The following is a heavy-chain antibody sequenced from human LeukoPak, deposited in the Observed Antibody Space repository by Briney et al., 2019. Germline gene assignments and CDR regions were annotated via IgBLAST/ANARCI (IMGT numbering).Heavy chain of an antibody. CDR1: GFTFTNYA. D-gene: IGHD1-14*01. V-gene: IGHV3-23*01. CDR3: AKFSTGHLVPPYAGH. CDR2: ITASGDRT. J-gene: IGHJ4*02. Sequence: PGGSLRLSCASSGFTFTNYAMTWVRQAPGKGLEWVSTITASGDRTHYTDSVKGRFTISRDDSKNTLFLQMNSLRAEDTAVYHCAKFSTGHLVPPYAGHWGQGTLVTVSS.